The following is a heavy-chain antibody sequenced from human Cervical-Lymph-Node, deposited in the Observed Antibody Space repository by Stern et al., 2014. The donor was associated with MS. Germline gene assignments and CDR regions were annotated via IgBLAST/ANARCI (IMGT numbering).Heavy chain of an antibody. CDR1: GYTFASYD. V-gene: IGHV1-8*01. J-gene: IGHJ4*02. CDR3: ARTIAAAGTSWVY. CDR2: MNPNSGNT. Sequence: QAQLVESGAEVKKPGASVKVSCKASGYTFASYDINWVRQATGQGLEWMGWMNPNSGNTGYAQKFQGRVTMTRNTSISTAYMELSSLRSEDTAVYYCARTIAAAGTSWVYWGQGTLVTFSS. D-gene: IGHD6-13*01.